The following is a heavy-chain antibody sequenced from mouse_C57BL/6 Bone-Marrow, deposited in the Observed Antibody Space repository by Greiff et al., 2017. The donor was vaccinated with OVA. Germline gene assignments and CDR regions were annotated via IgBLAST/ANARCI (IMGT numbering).Heavy chain of an antibody. J-gene: IGHJ1*03. V-gene: IGHV2-9*01. Sequence: QVQLKESGPGLVAPSQRLSITCTVSGFSFTSYGVNWVRQPPGKGLEWLGVIWGGGSTNYNSALMSRLSISKANSKSQVFLKMNSLLTDDTAMYYCAKRDYYGSSWYFDVWGTGTTVTVSS. CDR3: AKRDYYGSSWYFDV. D-gene: IGHD1-1*01. CDR2: IWGGGST. CDR1: GFSFTSYG.